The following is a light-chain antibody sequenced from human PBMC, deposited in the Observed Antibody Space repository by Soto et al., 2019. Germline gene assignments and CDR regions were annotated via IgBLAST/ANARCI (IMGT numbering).Light chain of an antibody. Sequence: EIVLTQSPATLAGSPGETVTLSCRASQSLSGNLAWYQQKPGQAPRLLIFRASTRATGVPARFSGRGSGTEFTLTISGLQSEDFAVYYCQQYSKWSPWTFGPGTKVDIK. V-gene: IGKV3-15*01. CDR2: RAS. CDR3: QQYSKWSPWT. CDR1: QSLSGN. J-gene: IGKJ1*01.